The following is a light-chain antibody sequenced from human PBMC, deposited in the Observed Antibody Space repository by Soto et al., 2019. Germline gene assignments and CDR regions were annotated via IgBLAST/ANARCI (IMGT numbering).Light chain of an antibody. CDR3: SSYAGSHNLV. Sequence: QSVLTQPPSASGSPGQSVTISCTGTRSDVGGYNYVSWYQQHPGQAPKLMIYEVSKRPSGVPDRFSGSKSGNTASLTVSGLQTEDEADYYCSSYAGSHNLVFGGGTKLTVL. CDR2: EVS. V-gene: IGLV2-8*01. CDR1: RSDVGGYNY. J-gene: IGLJ2*01.